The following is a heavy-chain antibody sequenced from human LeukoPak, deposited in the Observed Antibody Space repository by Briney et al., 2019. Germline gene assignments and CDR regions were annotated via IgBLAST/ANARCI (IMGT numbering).Heavy chain of an antibody. V-gene: IGHV4-38-2*02. D-gene: IGHD4-11*01. CDR1: GYSISSGYY. Sequence: SETLSLTCTVSGYSISSGYYWGWIRQPPGKGLEWIGSIYHSGSTYYNPSLKSRVTISVDTSKNQFSLKLSSVTAADTAVYHCARDRDYSNYEHDYWGQGTLVTVSS. J-gene: IGHJ4*02. CDR3: ARDRDYSNYEHDY. CDR2: IYHSGST.